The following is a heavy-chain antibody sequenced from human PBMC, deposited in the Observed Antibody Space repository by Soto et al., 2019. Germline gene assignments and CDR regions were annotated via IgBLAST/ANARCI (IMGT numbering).Heavy chain of an antibody. CDR3: ARPDEGGYSSNHHYYYALDV. Sequence: QVQLVQSGAEVKKPGSSVKVSCKASGGTFRSYSISWVRQAPGQGLEWMGGIIPIFDITNYAQKVQGRVTITADESASTAYMELSSLGSVDTAVYYCARPDEGGYSSNHHYYYALDVWGQGTTVTV. D-gene: IGHD3-22*01. V-gene: IGHV1-69*01. CDR1: GGTFRSYS. CDR2: IIPIFDIT. J-gene: IGHJ6*02.